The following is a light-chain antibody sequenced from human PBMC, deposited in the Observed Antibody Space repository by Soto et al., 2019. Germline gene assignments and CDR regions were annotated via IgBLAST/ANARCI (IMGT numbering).Light chain of an antibody. Sequence: DIQMTQSPSSLSASVGDRVTITCQASQDIRKYLNWYQQKSGSPPKLLIYTASDLQTGVPSRFSGSGSGINFTFTISSLQPEDIGTYYCQQYDNLPFTFGPGTKVDLK. CDR1: QDIRKY. CDR2: TAS. CDR3: QQYDNLPFT. V-gene: IGKV1-33*01. J-gene: IGKJ3*01.